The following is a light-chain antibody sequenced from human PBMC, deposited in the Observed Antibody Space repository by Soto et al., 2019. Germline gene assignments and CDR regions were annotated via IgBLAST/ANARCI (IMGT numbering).Light chain of an antibody. CDR1: QSVNSN. V-gene: IGKV3-15*01. J-gene: IGKJ4*01. CDR3: QQYNNWVT. CDR2: GAS. Sequence: EIVMPQSPATLSVSQGERATLSCRASQSVNSNLSWYQQKPGQAPRLLIYGASTRATGIPARFSGSGSGIEFTLSISSLQAEDFAVYDCQQYNNWVTVDGGTKVEIK.